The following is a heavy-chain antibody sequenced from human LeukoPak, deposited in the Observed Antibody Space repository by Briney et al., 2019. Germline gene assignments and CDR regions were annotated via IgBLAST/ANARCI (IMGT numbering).Heavy chain of an antibody. CDR1: GGSISSADYF. CDR3: ARTGGGDYPIDY. V-gene: IGHV4-30-4*01. D-gene: IGHD2-21*02. Sequence: SQTLSLTCTVSGGSISSADYFWSWIRQPAEKGVEWIGYIYYSGSTYYNPSLKSRVTISVDTSKNQFSLKLRSVTAADTAVYYCARTGGGDYPIDYWGQGTLVTVSS. CDR2: IYYSGST. J-gene: IGHJ4*02.